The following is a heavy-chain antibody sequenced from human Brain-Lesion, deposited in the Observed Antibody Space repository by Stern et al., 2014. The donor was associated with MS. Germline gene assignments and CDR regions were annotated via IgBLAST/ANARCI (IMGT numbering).Heavy chain of an antibody. CDR3: ARDITGSSAYFAY. Sequence: MQLVQSGGDLVQPGRSLRLSCAAFGFTFGDYAMHWVRQAPGKGLEWVAGISWNSGTIGYAASVKGRFATSRDNAYSSLYLQMNSLRPEDTALYYCARDITGSSAYFAYWGQGTLVTVSS. V-gene: IGHV3-9*01. CDR1: GFTFGDYA. CDR2: ISWNSGTI. D-gene: IGHD1-14*01. J-gene: IGHJ4*02.